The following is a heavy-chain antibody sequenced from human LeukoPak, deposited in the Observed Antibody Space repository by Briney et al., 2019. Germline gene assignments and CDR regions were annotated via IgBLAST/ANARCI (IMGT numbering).Heavy chain of an antibody. Sequence: KSSETLSLTCTVSGGSISSYYWSWIRQPAGKGLEWIGRIYTSGSTNYNPSLKSRVTMSVDTSKNQFSLKLSSVTAADTAVYYCAREWPQRGRELLFDYWGQGTLVTVSS. CDR3: AREWPQRGRELLFDY. J-gene: IGHJ4*02. CDR2: IYTSGST. V-gene: IGHV4-4*07. D-gene: IGHD1-26*01. CDR1: GGSISSYY.